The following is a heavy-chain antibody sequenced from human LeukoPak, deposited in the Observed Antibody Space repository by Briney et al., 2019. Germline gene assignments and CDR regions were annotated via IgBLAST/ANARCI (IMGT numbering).Heavy chain of an antibody. CDR2: INHSGST. CDR1: GGSFSGYY. CDR3: TRAPYCSSTSCYEGGAY. J-gene: IGHJ4*02. Sequence: SETLSLTCAVYGGSFSGYYWSWIRRPPGKGLEWIGEINHSGSTNYNPSLKSRVTISVDTSKNQFSLKLSSVTAADTAVYYCTRAPYCSSTSCYEGGAYWGQGTLVTVPS. V-gene: IGHV4-34*01. D-gene: IGHD2-2*01.